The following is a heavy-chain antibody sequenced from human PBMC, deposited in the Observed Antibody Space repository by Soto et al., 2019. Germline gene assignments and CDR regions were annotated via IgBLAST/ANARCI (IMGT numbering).Heavy chain of an antibody. V-gene: IGHV1-18*01. CDR3: ARDGGVAATLGSRFDP. D-gene: IGHD2-15*01. Sequence: ASVKVSCKASGYTFTGYGISWVRQAPGQGLEWMGWISAYNGNTNYAQKLQGRVTMTTDTSTSTAYMELRSLRSDDTAVYYCARDGGVAATLGSRFDPWGQGTLVTVSS. J-gene: IGHJ5*02. CDR2: ISAYNGNT. CDR1: GYTFTGYG.